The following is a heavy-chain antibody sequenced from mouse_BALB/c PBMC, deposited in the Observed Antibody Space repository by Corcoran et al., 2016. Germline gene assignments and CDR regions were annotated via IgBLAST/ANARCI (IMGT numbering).Heavy chain of an antibody. CDR1: GYTFTSYV. J-gene: IGHJ1*01. CDR2: INPYNDGT. D-gene: IGHD1-1*01. CDR3: ASDYYGSSSWYFDV. V-gene: IGHV1S136*01. Sequence: EVQLQQSGPELVKPGASVKMSCKASGYTFTSYVMHWVKQKPGQGLEWIGYINPYNDGTKYNEKFKGKATLTSDKSSCTAYMELSRLTSEDSAVYYCASDYYGSSSWYFDVWGAGTTVTVSS.